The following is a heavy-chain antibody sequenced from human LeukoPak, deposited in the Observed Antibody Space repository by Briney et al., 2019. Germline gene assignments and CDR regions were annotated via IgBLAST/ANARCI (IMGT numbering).Heavy chain of an antibody. CDR2: IDWDDDK. J-gene: IGHJ4*02. D-gene: IGHD2-15*01. V-gene: IGHV2-70*11. CDR1: GFSLSTSGMC. Sequence: SGPALVKPTQTLTLTCTFSGFSLSTSGMCVSWIRQPPGKALEWLARIDWDDDKYYSTSLKTRLTISKDTSKNQVVLTMTNMDPVDTATYYCARITPPDRYCSGGSCYLGGYFDYWGQGTLVTVSS. CDR3: ARITPPDRYCSGGSCYLGGYFDY.